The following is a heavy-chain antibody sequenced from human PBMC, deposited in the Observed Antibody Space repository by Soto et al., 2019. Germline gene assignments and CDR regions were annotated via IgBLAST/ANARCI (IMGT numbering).Heavy chain of an antibody. D-gene: IGHD5-12*01. J-gene: IGHJ4*02. V-gene: IGHV4-31*03. CDR1: GGSISSGGYY. Sequence: QVQLQESGPGLVKPSQTLSLTCTVSGGSISSGGYYWSWIRQHPGKGLEWIGYIYYSGSTYYNPSLKSXXTXSXXTSKNQFSLKLSSVTAADTAVYYCARYSGFDYLDYWGQGTLVTVSS. CDR3: ARYSGFDYLDY. CDR2: IYYSGST.